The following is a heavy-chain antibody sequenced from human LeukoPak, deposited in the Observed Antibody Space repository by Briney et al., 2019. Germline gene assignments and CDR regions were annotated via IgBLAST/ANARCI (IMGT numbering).Heavy chain of an antibody. CDR3: AKDNRGYFDF. V-gene: IGHV3-23*01. J-gene: IGHJ4*02. Sequence: GGSLRLSCAASGFTFSGYAMSWVRQAPGKGLEWVSSITVGGYTTYYADSVKGRFTISRDNSKNTLYLQVSSLRTEDTAVYFCAKDNRGYFDFWGQGTLVTVSS. CDR2: ITVGGYTT. CDR1: GFTFSGYA. D-gene: IGHD3-16*01.